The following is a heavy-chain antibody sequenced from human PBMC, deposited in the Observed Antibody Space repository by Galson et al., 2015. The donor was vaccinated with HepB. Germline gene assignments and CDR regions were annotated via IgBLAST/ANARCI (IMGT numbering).Heavy chain of an antibody. V-gene: IGHV3-23*01. D-gene: IGHD3-16*01. CDR3: VKAGSWFGGDWFDP. J-gene: IGHJ5*02. CDR2: INGRGSTR. CDR1: GFIFRHHA. Sequence: SLRLSCAGSGFIFRHHAMAWIRQAPGKGLEWVTGINGRGSTRSYSDAVKGRFSISRDHSKDTVFLQMDNRRAEVTAVSYCVKAGSWFGGDWFDPWGQGALVTVS.